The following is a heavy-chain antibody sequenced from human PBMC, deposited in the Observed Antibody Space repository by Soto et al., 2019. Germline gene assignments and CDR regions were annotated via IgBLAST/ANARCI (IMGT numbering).Heavy chain of an antibody. D-gene: IGHD2-2*01. V-gene: IGHV1-69*01. J-gene: IGHJ6*02. CDR3: ARAYRPGYYYYYGMDV. CDR2: IIPIFGTA. CDR1: GGTFSSYA. Sequence: QVQLVQSGAEVKKPGSSVKVSCKASGGTFSSYAISWVRQAPGQGLEWMGGIIPIFGTANYAQKFQGRVTITADESTSTDYMELSSLRSEDTAVYYCARAYRPGYYYYYGMDVWGQGTTVTVSS.